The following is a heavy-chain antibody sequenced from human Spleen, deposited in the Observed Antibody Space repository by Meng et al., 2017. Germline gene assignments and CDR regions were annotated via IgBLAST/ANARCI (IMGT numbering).Heavy chain of an antibody. Sequence: GESLKISCAVSGFTFSDHYMAWIRQAPGKGLEWVSYISGSGKTIYYADSVRGRFTISRDNAKNSLYLQMNSLRAEDTAVYYCARDSNRFGFGELLGSWFDPWGQGTLVTVSS. CDR3: ARDSNRFGFGELLGSWFDP. CDR1: GFTFSDHY. CDR2: ISGSGKTI. V-gene: IGHV3-11*04. J-gene: IGHJ5*02. D-gene: IGHD3-10*01.